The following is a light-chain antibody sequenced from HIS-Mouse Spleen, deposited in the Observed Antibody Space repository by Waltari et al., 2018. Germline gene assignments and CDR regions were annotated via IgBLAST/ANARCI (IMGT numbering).Light chain of an antibody. Sequence: EIVLTQSPGTLSLSPGERATLYCRASQSVSSSYLAWYQHKPGQAPRLLIYGASSRATGIPDRFSGSGSGTDFTLTISRLEPEDFAVYYCQQYGSSPFTFGPGTKVDIK. CDR1: QSVSSSY. V-gene: IGKV3-20*01. CDR2: GAS. J-gene: IGKJ3*01. CDR3: QQYGSSPFT.